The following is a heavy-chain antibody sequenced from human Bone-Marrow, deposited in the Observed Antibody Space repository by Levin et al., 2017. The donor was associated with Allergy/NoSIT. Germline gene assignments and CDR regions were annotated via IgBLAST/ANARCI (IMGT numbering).Heavy chain of an antibody. D-gene: IGHD4-23*01. CDR3: ARERNGGNSSRWFDP. CDR1: GFTFSSYG. J-gene: IGHJ5*02. Sequence: GGSLRLSCAASGFTFSSYGMHWVRQAPGKGLEWVAVIWYDGSNRLYADSVKGRFTISRDNSKNSLYLQMNSLRAEDTAVYYCARERNGGNSSRWFDPWGQGTLVTVSS. CDR2: IWYDGSNR. V-gene: IGHV3-33*01.